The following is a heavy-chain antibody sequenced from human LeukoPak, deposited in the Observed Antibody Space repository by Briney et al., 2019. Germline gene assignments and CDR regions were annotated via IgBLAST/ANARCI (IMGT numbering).Heavy chain of an antibody. J-gene: IGHJ4*02. Sequence: GGSLGLSCAASGFTFSSYAMSWVRQAPGKGLEWVSAISGSAYSTYYADSVKGRFTISRDNSKNTLYLQMNSLRAEDTAVYYCAKETVAAPPIDYWGQGTLVTVSS. CDR2: ISGSAYST. CDR3: AKETVAAPPIDY. CDR1: GFTFSSYA. D-gene: IGHD6-19*01. V-gene: IGHV3-23*01.